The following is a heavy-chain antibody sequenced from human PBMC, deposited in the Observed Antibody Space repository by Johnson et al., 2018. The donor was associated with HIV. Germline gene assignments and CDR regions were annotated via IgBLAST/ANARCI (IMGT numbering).Heavy chain of an antibody. CDR2: ISSSGSTI. D-gene: IGHD4-17*01. CDR3: ARGLIDYGDSQAFDI. CDR1: GFTFSDYY. V-gene: IGHV3-11*04. Sequence: QVQLVESGGGLVKPGGSLRLSCAASGFTFSDYYMSWIRQAPGKGLEWVSYISSSGSTIYYADSVKGRFTISRANSKKPLYLQMNSLRAEDTAVYYCARGLIDYGDSQAFDIWGQGTMVTVSS. J-gene: IGHJ3*02.